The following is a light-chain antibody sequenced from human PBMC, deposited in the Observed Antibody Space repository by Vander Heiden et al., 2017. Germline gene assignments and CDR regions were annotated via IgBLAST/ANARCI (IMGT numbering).Light chain of an antibody. V-gene: IGKV1-9*01. Sequence: DIQLTQSPSFLSASVGDRVTITCRASQGISSYLAWYQQKPGKAPKLLIYAASTLQRGVQSRFSGSGYGTEFTLTISSLQPEDFATYYCQQRNSDPRCVTFGHGTKVDIK. CDR1: QGISSY. J-gene: IGKJ3*01. CDR3: QQRNSDPRCVT. CDR2: AAS.